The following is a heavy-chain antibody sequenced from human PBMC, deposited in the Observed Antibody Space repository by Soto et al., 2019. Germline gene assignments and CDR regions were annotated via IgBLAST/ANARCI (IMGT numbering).Heavy chain of an antibody. Sequence: QVQLQESGPGLVKPSETLSLTCTVSGGSISRYYWSWIRQPPGKGLEWIGHMYNTGSTVYNPPFKLRVPIPVYPSKNQCSLKLNSVTAADTAVYYCARDIWGYGGTDCYPLDVWGQGTTVTVSS. CDR3: ARDIWGYGGTDCYPLDV. D-gene: IGHD2-21*02. J-gene: IGHJ6*02. V-gene: IGHV4-59*01. CDR1: GGSISRYY. CDR2: MYNTGST.